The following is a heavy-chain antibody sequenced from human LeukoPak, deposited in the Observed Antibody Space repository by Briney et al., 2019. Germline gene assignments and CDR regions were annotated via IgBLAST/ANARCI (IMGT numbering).Heavy chain of an antibody. D-gene: IGHD3-22*01. CDR2: IYPGGSDT. CDR3: ARLYYYDSSGYGGYLDY. CDR1: GYSFTSYW. Sequence: GESLKISCKGSGYSFTSYWIGWVRQMPGKGLEWMGIIYPGGSDTRYSPSFQGQVTISADKSISTAYLQWSSLKASDTAMYYCARLYYYDSSGYGGYLDYWGQGTLVTVSS. J-gene: IGHJ4*02. V-gene: IGHV5-51*01.